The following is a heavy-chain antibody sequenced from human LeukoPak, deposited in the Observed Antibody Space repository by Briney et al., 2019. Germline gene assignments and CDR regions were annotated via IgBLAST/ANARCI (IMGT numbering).Heavy chain of an antibody. J-gene: IGHJ4*02. Sequence: SETLSLTCTVSGGSISSYYWTWIRQPPGKGLEWIGYIYYSGSTNYNPSLKSRVIISVDTSKNQFSLKLSSVTAADTAVYYCARGKVRGVRFDYWGQGTLVTVSS. CDR3: ARGKVRGVRFDY. CDR2: IYYSGST. D-gene: IGHD3-10*01. V-gene: IGHV4-59*01. CDR1: GGSISSYY.